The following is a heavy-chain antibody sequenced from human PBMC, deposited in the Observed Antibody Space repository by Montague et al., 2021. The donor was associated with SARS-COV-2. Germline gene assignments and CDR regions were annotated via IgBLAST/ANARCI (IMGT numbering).Heavy chain of an antibody. Sequence: SLRLSCAASGFNFNSYPMHWVRRTPGKGLEWVAVISSDGGVNYSADSVKGRFTISRDNSKNTLFLEMHSLRAEDTAVYYCARDSEQLPPGAFDIWGQGTVVTVSS. CDR3: ARDSEQLPPGAFDI. D-gene: IGHD1/OR15-1a*01. V-gene: IGHV3-30*04. J-gene: IGHJ3*02. CDR1: GFNFNSYP. CDR2: ISSDGGVN.